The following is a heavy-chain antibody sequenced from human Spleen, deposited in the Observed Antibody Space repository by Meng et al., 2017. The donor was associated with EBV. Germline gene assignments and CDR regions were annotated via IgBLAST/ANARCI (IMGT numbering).Heavy chain of an antibody. Sequence: QVQLQESGPGLVKPSGTLSLTCNVPGGSISSSNWWSWVRQPPGKGLEWIGEMYHSGPSDYNPSLKSRVTISVDKSKNQFSLRLTSVTAADTAVYYCARDHSGKMATISSGFELWGQGILVTVSS. CDR1: GGSISSSNW. V-gene: IGHV4-4*02. CDR2: MYHSGPS. CDR3: ARDHSGKMATISSGFEL. J-gene: IGHJ4*02. D-gene: IGHD5-24*01.